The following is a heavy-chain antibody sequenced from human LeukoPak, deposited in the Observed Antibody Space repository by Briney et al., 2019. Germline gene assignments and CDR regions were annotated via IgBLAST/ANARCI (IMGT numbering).Heavy chain of an antibody. CDR3: ARGRAGTTRFDY. CDR1: GGSFSGYY. D-gene: IGHD1-1*01. Sequence: SETLSLTCAVYGGSFSGYYWSWIRQPPGKGLEWIGEINHSGSTNYNPSLKSRVTISVDTSENQFSLKLSSVTAADTAVYYCARGRAGTTRFDYWGQGTLVTVSP. V-gene: IGHV4-34*01. J-gene: IGHJ4*02. CDR2: INHSGST.